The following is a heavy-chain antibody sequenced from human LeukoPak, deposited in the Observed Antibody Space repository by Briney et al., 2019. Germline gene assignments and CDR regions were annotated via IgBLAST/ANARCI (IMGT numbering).Heavy chain of an antibody. CDR2: ISGSGGST. CDR1: GFTFSSYA. J-gene: IGHJ4*02. D-gene: IGHD3-22*01. Sequence: SGGSLRLSCAASGFTFSSYAMSWVRQAPGKGLEWVSAISGSGGSTYYADSVKGRFTISRDNSKNTLYLQMNSLRAEDTAVYYCAKDREGYYYDSSGYPDYWGQGTLVTVSS. V-gene: IGHV3-23*01. CDR3: AKDREGYYYDSSGYPDY.